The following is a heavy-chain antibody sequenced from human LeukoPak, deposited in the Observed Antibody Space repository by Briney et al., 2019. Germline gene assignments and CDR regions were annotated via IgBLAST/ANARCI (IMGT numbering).Heavy chain of an antibody. CDR1: GFTFSSYA. CDR3: AKDLKDVDTAMVDY. CDR2: ISGSGGST. D-gene: IGHD5-18*01. Sequence: GGSLRLSRAASGFTFSSYAMSWVRQAPGKGLEWVSAISGSGGSTYYADSVKGRFTISRDNSKNTLYLQMNSLRAEDTAVYYCAKDLKDVDTAMVDYWGQGTLVTVSS. J-gene: IGHJ4*02. V-gene: IGHV3-23*01.